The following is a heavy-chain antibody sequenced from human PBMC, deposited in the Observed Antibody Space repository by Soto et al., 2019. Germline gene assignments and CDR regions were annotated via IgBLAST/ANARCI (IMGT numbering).Heavy chain of an antibody. V-gene: IGHV3-11*01. CDR3: ARDRGEYYYGSGSYYNKIHYFDY. D-gene: IGHD3-10*01. CDR2: ISSSGSTI. J-gene: IGHJ4*02. CDR1: GFTFSDYY. Sequence: GGFLRLSCAASGFTFSDYYMSWIRQAPGKGLEWVSYISSSGSTIYYADSVKGRFTISRDNAKNSLYLQMNSLRAEDTAVYYCARDRGEYYYGSGSYYNKIHYFDYWGQGTLVTVSS.